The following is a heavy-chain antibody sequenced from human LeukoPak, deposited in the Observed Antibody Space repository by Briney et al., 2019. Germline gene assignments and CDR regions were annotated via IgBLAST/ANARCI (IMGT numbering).Heavy chain of an antibody. J-gene: IGHJ4*02. Sequence: PSETLSLTCAVYGGSFSGYYCSWIRQPPGKGLEWIGEINHSGSTNYNPSLKSRVTISVDTSKNQFSLKLSSVTAADTAVYYCARGVDSSGYYYTPFDYWGQGTLVTVSS. V-gene: IGHV4-34*01. CDR3: ARGVDSSGYYYTPFDY. CDR1: GGSFSGYY. CDR2: INHSGST. D-gene: IGHD3-22*01.